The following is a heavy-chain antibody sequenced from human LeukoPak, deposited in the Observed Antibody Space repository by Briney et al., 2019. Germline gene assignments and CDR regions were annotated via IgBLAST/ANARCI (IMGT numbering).Heavy chain of an antibody. D-gene: IGHD5-18*01. Sequence: ASVKVSCKASGYTFTSYAMNWVRQAPGQGLEWMGWISAYNGNTNYAQKLQGRVTMTTDTSTSTAYMELRSLRSDDTAVYYCASDGGAGGLIQLWLWDYYYYYMDVWGKGTTVTVS. V-gene: IGHV1-18*01. CDR1: GYTFTSYA. J-gene: IGHJ6*03. CDR3: ASDGGAGGLIQLWLWDYYYYYMDV. CDR2: ISAYNGNT.